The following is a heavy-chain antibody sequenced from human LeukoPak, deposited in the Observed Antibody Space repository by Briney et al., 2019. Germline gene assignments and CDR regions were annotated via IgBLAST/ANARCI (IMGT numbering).Heavy chain of an antibody. V-gene: IGHV3-7*03. CDR2: IKYDGSEK. D-gene: IGHD2-2*01. CDR3: ARRNAMSD. Sequence: GGSLRLSCAASGFTISSFWMSWGRQAPEKGLEWVANIKYDGSEKYYVDSVKGRFTISRDSAKNSLYLQMNSLRADDTAVYFCARRNAMSDWGQGTLVTVSS. CDR1: GFTISSFW. J-gene: IGHJ4*02.